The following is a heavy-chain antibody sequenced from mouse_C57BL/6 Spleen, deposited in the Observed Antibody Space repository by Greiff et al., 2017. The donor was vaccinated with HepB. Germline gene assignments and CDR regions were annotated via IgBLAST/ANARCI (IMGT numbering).Heavy chain of an antibody. J-gene: IGHJ4*01. D-gene: IGHD2-4*01. CDR2: IYPGDGDT. Sequence: VQLQQSGPELVKPGASVKISCKASGYAFSSSWMNWVKQRPGQGLEWIGRIYPGDGDTNYNGKFKGKATLTADKSSSTAYMQLSSLTSEDSAVYLCARSPYEYDRAMDYWGQGTSVTVSS. CDR3: ARSPYEYDRAMDY. CDR1: GYAFSSSW. V-gene: IGHV1-82*01.